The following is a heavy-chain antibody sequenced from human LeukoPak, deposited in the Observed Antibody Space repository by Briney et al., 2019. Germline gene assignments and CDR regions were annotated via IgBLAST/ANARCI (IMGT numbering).Heavy chain of an antibody. J-gene: IGHJ4*02. CDR2: ISSNGGST. CDR3: ARGEHGDYSFDY. D-gene: IGHD4-17*01. CDR1: GFTFSSYA. V-gene: IGHV3-64*01. Sequence: GGSLRLSCAASGFTFSSYAMHWVRQAPGKGLEYVSAISSNGGSTYYANSVKGRFTISRDNSKNTLYLQMGSLRAEDMAVYYCARGEHGDYSFDYWGQGTLVTVSS.